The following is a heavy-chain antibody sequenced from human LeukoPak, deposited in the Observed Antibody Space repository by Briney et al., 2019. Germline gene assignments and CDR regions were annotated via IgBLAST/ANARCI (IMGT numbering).Heavy chain of an antibody. CDR3: ERGFRGVIITAYYYYYYMDV. V-gene: IGHV1-8*01. CDR1: GYTFTSYD. Sequence: ASVKVSCMPPGYTFTSYDINWVRQATGQGLEWMGWMNPNSGNTGYAQKFQGRVTMTRNTSIRIAYMELSSLRSEDTAVYYCERGFRGVIITAYYYYYYMDVWGKGTTVTVS. CDR2: MNPNSGNT. D-gene: IGHD3-10*01. J-gene: IGHJ6*03.